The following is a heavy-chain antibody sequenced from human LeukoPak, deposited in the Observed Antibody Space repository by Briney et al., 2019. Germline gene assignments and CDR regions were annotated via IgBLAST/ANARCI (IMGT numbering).Heavy chain of an antibody. CDR2: IHSDGSDT. V-gene: IGHV3-74*01. CDR1: GFMFSSYW. D-gene: IGHD2-15*01. Sequence: GGSLRLSCAASGFMFSSYWMHWVRQAPGKGLLWLSRIHSDGSDTNYADSVKGRFSISRDNAKNTLYLQMNSLRAEDTAVYYCAKVELLLEINVGVSHLDSWGQGIQVTVSS. J-gene: IGHJ4*02. CDR3: AKVELLLEINVGVSHLDS.